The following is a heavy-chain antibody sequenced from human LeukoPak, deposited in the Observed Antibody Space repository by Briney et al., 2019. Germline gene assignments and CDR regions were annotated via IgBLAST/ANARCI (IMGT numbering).Heavy chain of an antibody. CDR3: ARQRGSYRSAFDS. V-gene: IGHV5-51*01. CDR2: IYPADSDT. D-gene: IGHD3-16*02. J-gene: IGHJ5*01. Sequence: GESLQISCKGSGYSFTNYWIGWVRQMPGKGLDWMGIIYPADSDTRYSPSFQGQVTISADKSISTAYLQWSSLKTSDTAMYYCARQRGSYRSAFDSWGQGTLVTVSS. CDR1: GYSFTNYW.